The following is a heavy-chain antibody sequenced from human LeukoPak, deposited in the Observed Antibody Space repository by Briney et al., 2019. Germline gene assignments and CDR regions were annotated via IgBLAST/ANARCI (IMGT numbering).Heavy chain of an antibody. CDR2: VNRDGSET. J-gene: IGHJ6*02. CDR1: GFALSSHW. Sequence: GGSLRLSCAASGFALSSHWMTWVRQVPGRGPEWVVNVNRDGSETYYLDSVKGRFTISKDNAKNSLYLQMNSLRAEDTALYHCARNNGMDVWGQGTTVIVSS. V-gene: IGHV3-7*03. CDR3: ARNNGMDV.